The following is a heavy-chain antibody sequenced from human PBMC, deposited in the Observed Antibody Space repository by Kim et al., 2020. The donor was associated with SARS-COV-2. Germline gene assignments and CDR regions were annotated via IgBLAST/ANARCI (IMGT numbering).Heavy chain of an antibody. CDR3: ARWGYQWLAD. J-gene: IGHJ4*02. CDR1: GFTFSSYG. Sequence: GGSLRLSCAASGFTFSSYGFHWVRQAPGKGLQWVSFISHDGSNKNYGESVKGRFSVSRDNPSNTLYLQMDSLRIEDTAVYYCARWGYQWLADWGQGTLVTVSS. CDR2: ISHDGSNK. D-gene: IGHD6-19*01. V-gene: IGHV3-30*03.